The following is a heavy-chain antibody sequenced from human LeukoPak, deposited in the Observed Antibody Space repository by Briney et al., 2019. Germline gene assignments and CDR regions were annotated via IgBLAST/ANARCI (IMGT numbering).Heavy chain of an antibody. CDR1: GFTFDDYT. D-gene: IGHD2-2*01. CDR3: ATYSSSNAREFQY. CDR2: ISWDGGST. J-gene: IGHJ1*01. Sequence: GGSLRLSCAASGFTFDDYTMHWVRQAPGKGLEWVSLISWDGGSTYYADSVRGRFTISRDNAKISLYLQMNSLRAEDTAVYYCATYSSSNAREFQYWGQGTLVTVSS. V-gene: IGHV3-43*01.